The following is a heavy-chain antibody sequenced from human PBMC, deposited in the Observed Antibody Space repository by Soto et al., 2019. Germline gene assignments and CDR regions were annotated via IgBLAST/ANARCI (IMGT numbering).Heavy chain of an antibody. CDR3: ARGGSLYWYFDL. D-gene: IGHD1-26*01. J-gene: IGHJ2*01. CDR1: GYTFTSYA. V-gene: IGHV1-3*01. CDR2: INAGNGNT. Sequence: QVQLVQSGAEVKKPGASVKVSCKASGYTFTSYAMHWVRQATGQRLEWMGWINAGNGNTKYSQKFQGRVTITRDTSASTAYMELSSLRSEDTAVYYCARGGSLYWYFDLWGRGTLVTVSS.